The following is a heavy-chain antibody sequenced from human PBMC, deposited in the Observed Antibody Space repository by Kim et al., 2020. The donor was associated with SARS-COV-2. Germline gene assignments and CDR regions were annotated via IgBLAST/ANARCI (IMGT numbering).Heavy chain of an antibody. CDR3: AKDELWFGELWDLNWFDP. J-gene: IGHJ5*02. D-gene: IGHD3-10*01. V-gene: IGHV3-23*01. Sequence: KGLLTISRDNSKNALYLQMNSLRGEDTAVYYCAKDELWFGELWDLNWFDPWGQGTLVTVSS.